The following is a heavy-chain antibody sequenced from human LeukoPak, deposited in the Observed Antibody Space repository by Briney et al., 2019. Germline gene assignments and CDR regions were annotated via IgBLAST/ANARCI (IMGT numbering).Heavy chain of an antibody. Sequence: SETLSLTCTVSGGSTSSGGHYWSWIRQPAGKGLEYLGRISSTGSTNYNPSLRSRVTISADTSKNHFSLKLTSVTAADTAVYYCARDQTYSGSGIYTYFDYWGQGILVTVSS. D-gene: IGHD3-10*01. CDR3: ARDQTYSGSGIYTYFDY. V-gene: IGHV4-61*02. CDR2: ISSTGST. J-gene: IGHJ4*02. CDR1: GGSTSSGGHY.